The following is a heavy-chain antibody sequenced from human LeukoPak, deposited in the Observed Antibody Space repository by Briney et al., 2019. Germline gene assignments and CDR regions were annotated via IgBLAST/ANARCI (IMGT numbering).Heavy chain of an antibody. J-gene: IGHJ4*02. CDR1: GASISSKTYY. V-gene: IGHV4-39*01. CDR2: IYYNGNT. D-gene: IGHD3-22*01. CDR3: TRYYDYSAYYDY. Sequence: PAETLSLTCSVSGASISSKTYYWAWIRQPPGKGLEWIGSIYYNGNTYYKQSLRSRVTISLDTPKNQFSLKLSSVTAADTALYYCTRYYDYSAYYDYWGQGTLLTVSS.